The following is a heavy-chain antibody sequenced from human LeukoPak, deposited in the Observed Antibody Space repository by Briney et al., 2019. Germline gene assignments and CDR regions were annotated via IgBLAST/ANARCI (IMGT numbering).Heavy chain of an antibody. CDR1: GGSVSSGSYY. CDR3: ARDRDRSGGGWFDP. CDR2: IYYSWST. Sequence: SETLSLTCTVSGGSVSSGSYYWSWIRQPPGKGLEWIGYIYYSWSTNYNPSHKSRVTISVDTSKNQFSLKLSSVTAADTAVYYCARDRDRSGGGWFDPWGQGTLVTVSS. D-gene: IGHD4-23*01. J-gene: IGHJ5*02. V-gene: IGHV4-61*01.